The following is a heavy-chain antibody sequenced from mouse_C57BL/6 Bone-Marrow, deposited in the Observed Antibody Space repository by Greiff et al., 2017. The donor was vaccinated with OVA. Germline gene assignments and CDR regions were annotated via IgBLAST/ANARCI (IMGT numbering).Heavy chain of an antibody. Sequence: QVQLQQSGAELVKPGASVKLSCKASGYTFTSYWMHWVKQRPGQGLEWIGMIHPNSGSTNYNEKFKSKATLTVDKSSSTAYMQLSSLTSEDSAVYYCAKYYYGSSYAMGYWGQGTSVTVSS. CDR2: IHPNSGST. CDR3: AKYYYGSSYAMGY. CDR1: GYTFTSYW. D-gene: IGHD1-1*01. V-gene: IGHV1-64*01. J-gene: IGHJ4*01.